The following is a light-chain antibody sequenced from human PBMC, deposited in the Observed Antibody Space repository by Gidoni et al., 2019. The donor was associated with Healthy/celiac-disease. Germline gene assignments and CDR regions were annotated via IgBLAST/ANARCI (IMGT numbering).Light chain of an antibody. CDR1: SLRSYY. CDR3: NARDSRGNHGEV. J-gene: IGLJ1*01. CDR2: GKN. Sequence: VAFGQTVRITCQGDSLRSYYASWYQQTPGQAPVLVIYGKNNRPSGIPDRFSGSSSGNTASLTITGAQAEDEADYYCNARDSRGNHGEVFGTGTKVTVL. V-gene: IGLV3-19*01.